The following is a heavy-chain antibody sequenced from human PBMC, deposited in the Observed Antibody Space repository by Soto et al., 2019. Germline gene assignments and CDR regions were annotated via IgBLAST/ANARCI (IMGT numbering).Heavy chain of an antibody. CDR1: GFTFPIYA. J-gene: IGHJ6*02. V-gene: IGHV3-30-3*01. CDR2: ISFDGNKK. CDR3: ASDFKDWVSYRLGQFYQYGMDV. Sequence: QVQLVESGGGVVQPGRSLRLSCAASGFTFPIYAIHWVRQAPGKGLEWVAVISFDGNKKYYADSVKGRFTISRDTAKSTLYLQMNSLRPEDTAVYYCASDFKDWVSYRLGQFYQYGMDVWGQGTTVTVSS. D-gene: IGHD3-16*02.